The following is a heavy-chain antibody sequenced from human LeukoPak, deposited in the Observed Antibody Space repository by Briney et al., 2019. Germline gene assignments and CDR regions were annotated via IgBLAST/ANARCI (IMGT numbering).Heavy chain of an antibody. V-gene: IGHV4-39*01. J-gene: IGHJ5*02. CDR1: GGSISSSSYY. D-gene: IGHD3-3*01. Sequence: SETLFLTCTVSGGSISSSSYYWGWIRQPPGKGLEWIGSIYYSGSTYYNPSLKSRVTISVDTSKNQFSLKLSSVTAADTAVYYRARRPWAYYDFWSGQNWFDPWGQGTLVTVSS. CDR3: ARRPWAYYDFWSGQNWFDP. CDR2: IYYSGST.